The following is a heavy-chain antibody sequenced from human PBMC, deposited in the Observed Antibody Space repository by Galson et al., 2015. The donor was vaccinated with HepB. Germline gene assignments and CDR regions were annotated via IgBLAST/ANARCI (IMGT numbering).Heavy chain of an antibody. Sequence: TWVRQAPGKGLEWIGYMYNSGSSYYNPSLKSRATISADTSENQFSLKLRTVTAADTAIFYCARAGSRYGADAFDIWGQGTKVTVSS. V-gene: IGHV4-31*02. J-gene: IGHJ3*02. CDR3: ARAGSRYGADAFDI. D-gene: IGHD4/OR15-4a*01. CDR2: MYNSGSS.